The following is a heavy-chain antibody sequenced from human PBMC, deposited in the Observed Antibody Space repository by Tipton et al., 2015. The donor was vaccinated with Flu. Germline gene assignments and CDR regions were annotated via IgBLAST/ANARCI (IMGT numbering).Heavy chain of an antibody. CDR2: IYPSGGGT. D-gene: IGHD1-1*01. CDR3: ARSQSDDRWYFDY. V-gene: IGHV1-46*01. CDR1: GYTFTNYC. Sequence: QLVQSGAEVKKPRASVKVSCKASGYTFTNYCIHLVRQAPGQGLEWMGVIYPSGGGTTYPQKFQGRVTMTSDTSTSTVYMELSSLRSEDTAVYYCARSQSDDRWYFDYWGQGTLVTVSS. J-gene: IGHJ4*02.